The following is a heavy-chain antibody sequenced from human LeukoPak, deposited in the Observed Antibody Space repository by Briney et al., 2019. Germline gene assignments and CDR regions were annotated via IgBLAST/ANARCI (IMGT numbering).Heavy chain of an antibody. D-gene: IGHD6-6*01. CDR2: IYYSGST. CDR3: ARAARPAGVGHDY. J-gene: IGHJ4*02. V-gene: IGHV4-30-4*01. Sequence: SETLSLTCTVSGGSISSGDYYWRWIRQPPGTGLEWIGYIYYSGSTYYNPSLKSRVTISVDTSKNQFSLKLSSVTAADTAVYYCARAARPAGVGHDYWGQGTLVTVSS. CDR1: GGSISSGDYY.